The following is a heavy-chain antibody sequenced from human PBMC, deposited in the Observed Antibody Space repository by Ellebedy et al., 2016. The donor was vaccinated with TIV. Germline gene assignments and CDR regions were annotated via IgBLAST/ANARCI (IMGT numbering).Heavy chain of an antibody. D-gene: IGHD6-19*01. V-gene: IGHV1-69*13. CDR2: IIPIFGTA. Sequence: SVKVSCXASGGTFSSYAISWVRQAPGQGLEWMGGIIPIFGTANYAQKFQGRVTITADESTSTAYMELSSLRSEDTAVYYCARGDGAVAALDYWGQGTLVTVSS. CDR1: GGTFSSYA. CDR3: ARGDGAVAALDY. J-gene: IGHJ4*02.